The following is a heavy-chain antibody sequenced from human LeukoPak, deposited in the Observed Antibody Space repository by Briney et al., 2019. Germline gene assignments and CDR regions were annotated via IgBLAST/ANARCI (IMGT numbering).Heavy chain of an antibody. V-gene: IGHV3-48*04. J-gene: IGHJ4*02. CDR3: ARDLGTTSALFDY. CDR2: ISSSGSTI. Sequence: PGGSLRLSCAASGFTFSSYWMSWVRQAPGKGLEWVSYISSSGSTIYYADSVKGRFTISRDNAKNSLYLQMNSLRAEDTAVYYCARDLGTTSALFDYWGQGTLVTVSS. CDR1: GFTFSSYW. D-gene: IGHD1-1*01.